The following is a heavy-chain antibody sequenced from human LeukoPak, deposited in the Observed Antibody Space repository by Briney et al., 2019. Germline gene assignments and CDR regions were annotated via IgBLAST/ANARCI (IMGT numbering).Heavy chain of an antibody. CDR1: GFTFDDYG. CDR2: INWNGGST. Sequence: PGGSLRLSCAASGFTFDDYGMSWVRQAPGKGLEWVSGINWNGGSTGYADSVKGRFTISRDNSKNTLYLQMNSLRAEDTAVYYCAKVEAAAGDYWGQGTLVTVSS. D-gene: IGHD6-13*01. CDR3: AKVEAAAGDY. J-gene: IGHJ4*02. V-gene: IGHV3-20*04.